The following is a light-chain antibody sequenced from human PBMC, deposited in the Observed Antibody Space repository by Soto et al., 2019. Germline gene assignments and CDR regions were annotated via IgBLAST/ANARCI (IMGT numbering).Light chain of an antibody. J-gene: IGKJ3*01. CDR2: GAS. V-gene: IGKV3-15*01. Sequence: EIVMTQSPATLSVSPGERATLSCRASQSVSRSLAWYQQKPGQAPRLLIYGASTRATGIPARFSGGGSGTEFTLTISSLQSEDFALYYCQQYNKWPPFTFGPGTKVDMK. CDR1: QSVSRS. CDR3: QQYNKWPPFT.